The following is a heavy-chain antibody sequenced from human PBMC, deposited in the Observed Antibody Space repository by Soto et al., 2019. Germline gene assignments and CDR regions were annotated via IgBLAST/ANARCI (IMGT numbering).Heavy chain of an antibody. CDR1: GYSFTSYW. Sequence: PGESLKICCKGSGYSFTSYWIGWVRQMPGKGLEWMGIIYPGDSDTRYSPSFQGQVTISADKSISTAYLQWSSLKASDTAMYYCARHKGRGNGYYPYYFAYWGQGTLVTVSS. D-gene: IGHD5-18*01. CDR2: IYPGDSDT. J-gene: IGHJ4*02. V-gene: IGHV5-51*01. CDR3: ARHKGRGNGYYPYYFAY.